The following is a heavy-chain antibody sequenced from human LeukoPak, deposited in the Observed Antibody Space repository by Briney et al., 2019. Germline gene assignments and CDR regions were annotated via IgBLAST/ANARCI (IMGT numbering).Heavy chain of an antibody. Sequence: SXGSLRLSCAASGFPFSDHYIDWVRQAPGKGLEWVSAISGSGGSTYYADSVKGRFTISRDNSKNTLYLQMNSLRAEDTAVYYCAKDEGYSYGSPIDYWGQGTLVTVSS. J-gene: IGHJ4*02. CDR2: ISGSGGST. CDR3: AKDEGYSYGSPIDY. D-gene: IGHD5-18*01. CDR1: GFPFSDHY. V-gene: IGHV3-23*01.